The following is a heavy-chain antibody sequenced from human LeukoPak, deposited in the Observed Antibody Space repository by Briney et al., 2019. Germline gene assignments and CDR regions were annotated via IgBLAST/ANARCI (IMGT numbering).Heavy chain of an antibody. J-gene: IGHJ4*02. CDR2: IRYDGSNK. D-gene: IGHD3-10*01. Sequence: GGSLRLSCAASGFTFSSYGMHWVRQAPGKGLEWVAFIRYDGSNKYYADSVKGRFTISRDNSKNTLYLQMNSLRAEDAAVYYCAKDLVGFGESYFDYWGQGTLVTVSS. CDR3: AKDLVGFGESYFDY. V-gene: IGHV3-30*02. CDR1: GFTFSSYG.